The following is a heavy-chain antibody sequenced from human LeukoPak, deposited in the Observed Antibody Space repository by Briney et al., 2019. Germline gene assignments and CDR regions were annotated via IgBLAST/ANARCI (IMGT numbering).Heavy chain of an antibody. D-gene: IGHD3-10*01. J-gene: IGHJ4*02. Sequence: GRSLRLSCAATGFTFSNYGMHWVRQAPGKGEEWAAVIRYDGSNKYYADSVKGRFTISRDNSKNTLYLQMNSLSAEDTAVYYCAGNYGPYYFDYWGQGTLVTVSS. V-gene: IGHV3-33*01. CDR2: IRYDGSNK. CDR1: GFTFSNYG. CDR3: AGNYGPYYFDY.